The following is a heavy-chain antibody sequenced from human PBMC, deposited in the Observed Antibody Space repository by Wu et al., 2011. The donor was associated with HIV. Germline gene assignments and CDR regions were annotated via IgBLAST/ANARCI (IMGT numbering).Heavy chain of an antibody. CDR3: ARDFGGDEDS. CDR2: LIPLLLTP. CDR1: ISSHSNFA. D-gene: IGHD2-21*01. V-gene: IGHV1-69*04. Sequence: QVQLLQSGAEVKRPGSSVRVSCQASISSHSNFAITWVRQAPGQRLEWMGRLIPLLLTPNYAPKFQDRLTIAADKSTNTVYMELSSLRSEDTAVYYCARDFGGDEDSWGQGTLVTVSS. J-gene: IGHJ4*02.